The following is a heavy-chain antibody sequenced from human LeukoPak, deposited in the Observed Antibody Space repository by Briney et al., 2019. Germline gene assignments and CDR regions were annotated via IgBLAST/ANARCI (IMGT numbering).Heavy chain of an antibody. J-gene: IGHJ6*02. CDR3: GSTGDYYGSGSYYKDYYYGMDV. Sequence: TGGSLRLSCVASGFTFSSYSVNWVRQAPGKGLEWVSYISSSSSTIYYADSVKGRFTISGDNAKNSLYLQMNSLRAEDTAVYYCGSTGDYYGSGSYYKDYYYGMDVWGQGTTVTVSS. V-gene: IGHV3-48*01. D-gene: IGHD3-10*01. CDR2: ISSSSSTI. CDR1: GFTFSSYS.